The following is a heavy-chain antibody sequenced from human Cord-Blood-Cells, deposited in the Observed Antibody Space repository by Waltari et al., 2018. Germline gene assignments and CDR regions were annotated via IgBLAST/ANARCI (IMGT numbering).Heavy chain of an antibody. CDR2: RNPNSGNT. Sequence: QVQLVQSGAEVKKPGASVKVSCKASGYTFTSYDINWVRQATGQGLEWMGWRNPNSGNTGYAQKFQGRVTITRNTSISTAYMELSSLRSEETAVYYCARVEVRATYNWFDPWGQGTLVTVSS. CDR1: GYTFTSYD. J-gene: IGHJ5*02. D-gene: IGHD2-15*01. V-gene: IGHV1-8*03. CDR3: ARVEVRATYNWFDP.